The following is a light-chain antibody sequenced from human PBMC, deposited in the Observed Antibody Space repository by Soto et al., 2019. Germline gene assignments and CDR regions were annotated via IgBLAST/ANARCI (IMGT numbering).Light chain of an antibody. Sequence: QSALTQPASVSGSPGQSITISCTGTRSDVGGYNYVSWYQQHPGKAPKLMIYEVSNRPSGVSNPFSGSKSGNTASLTISGLQAEDEADYYCNSYTSTSSWVFGGGTKLT. CDR2: EVS. CDR1: RSDVGGYNY. J-gene: IGLJ3*02. CDR3: NSYTSTSSWV. V-gene: IGLV2-14*01.